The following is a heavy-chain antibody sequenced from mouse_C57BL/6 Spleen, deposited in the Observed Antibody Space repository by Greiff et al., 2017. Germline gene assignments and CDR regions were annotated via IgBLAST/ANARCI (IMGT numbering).Heavy chain of an antibody. CDR3: ARYYDGYYGFAY. Sequence: QVQLQQSGAELVRPGTSVKMSCKASGYTFTNYWLGWAKQRPGHGLEWIGDIYPGGGYTNYNEKFKGKATLTADKSSRTAYMQFSSLTSEDSAIYYCARYYDGYYGFAYWGQGTLVTVSA. CDR2: IYPGGGYT. D-gene: IGHD2-3*01. CDR1: GYTFTNYW. J-gene: IGHJ3*01. V-gene: IGHV1-63*01.